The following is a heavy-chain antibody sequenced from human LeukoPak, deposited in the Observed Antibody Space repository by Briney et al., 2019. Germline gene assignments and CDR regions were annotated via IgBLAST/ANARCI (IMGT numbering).Heavy chain of an antibody. CDR1: GGTFSSYA. Sequence: SVKVSCKASGGTFSSYAISWVRQAPGQGLEWMGRIIPILGTANYDQKFQGKGRITVDKSTSRAYMELTRRITEDKDVYYCARRDSYGSNFVYWGQGTLVTVSS. D-gene: IGHD5-18*01. CDR2: IIPILGTA. J-gene: IGHJ4*02. V-gene: IGHV1-69*04. CDR3: ARRDSYGSNFVY.